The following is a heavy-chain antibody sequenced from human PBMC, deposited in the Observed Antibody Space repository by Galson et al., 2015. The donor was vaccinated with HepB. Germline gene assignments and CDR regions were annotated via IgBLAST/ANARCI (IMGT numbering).Heavy chain of an antibody. CDR2: IWYDGSEK. D-gene: IGHD4-23*01. CDR1: GFTFRSFG. Sequence: SLRLSCAASGFTFRSFGMHWVRQALGKGLEWLAVIWYDGSEKYYSDSVKCRFTISKDTSKNTLYLQMDSLRVEDTAVYYCAKEALPDYGGVTGFHYWGQGTPVTVSS. CDR3: AKEALPDYGGVTGFHY. V-gene: IGHV3-33*06. J-gene: IGHJ4*02.